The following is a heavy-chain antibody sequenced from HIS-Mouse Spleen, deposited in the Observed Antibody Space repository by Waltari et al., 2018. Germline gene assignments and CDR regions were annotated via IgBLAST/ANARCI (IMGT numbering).Heavy chain of an antibody. CDR1: GYTLTELS. D-gene: IGHD4-17*01. Sequence: QVQLVQSGAEVKKPGASVKVSCKVSGYTLTELSMHWVRQAPGKGLEWMGGFDPEDGETIYEQKFQGRVTMTEDTSTDTAYMELSSLRSEDTAVYYCATKLYGGNSLRYYYGMDVWGQGTTVTVSS. CDR3: ATKLYGGNSLRYYYGMDV. CDR2: FDPEDGET. V-gene: IGHV1-24*01. J-gene: IGHJ6*02.